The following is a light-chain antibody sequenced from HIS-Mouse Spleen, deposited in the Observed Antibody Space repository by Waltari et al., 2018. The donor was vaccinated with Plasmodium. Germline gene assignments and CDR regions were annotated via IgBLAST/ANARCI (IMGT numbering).Light chain of an antibody. CDR3: VLYMGSGIWV. Sequence: QTVVTQEPSFSVSPGGTVTLTCGLSSGSVSTSYYPSWYQQTPGQAPCTLIYSTTPRASGVPVRFSGSILGDKAALTITGAQADDESDYYCVLYMGSGIWVFGGGTKLTVL. V-gene: IGLV8-61*01. J-gene: IGLJ2*01. CDR1: SGSVSTSYY. CDR2: STT.